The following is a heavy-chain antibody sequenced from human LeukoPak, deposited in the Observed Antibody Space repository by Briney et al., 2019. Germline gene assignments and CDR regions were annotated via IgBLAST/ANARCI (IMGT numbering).Heavy chain of an antibody. D-gene: IGHD2-21*02. V-gene: IGHV1-2*02. J-gene: IGHJ5*02. Sequence: GASVKVSCKASGYTFTGYHMHWVRQAPGQGLEWMGWINPNSGGTNYAQKFQGRVTMTRDTSISTAYMELSRLRSDDTAVYFCARDRAVAAINWFDPWGLGTLVTVSS. CDR2: INPNSGGT. CDR1: GYTFTGYH. CDR3: ARDRAVAAINWFDP.